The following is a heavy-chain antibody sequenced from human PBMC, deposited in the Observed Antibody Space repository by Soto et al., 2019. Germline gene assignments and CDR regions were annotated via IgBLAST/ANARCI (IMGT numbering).Heavy chain of an antibody. J-gene: IGHJ6*02. CDR3: TIGSSSHYYYYGMDV. V-gene: IGHV3-49*03. Sequence: GGSLRLSCTASGFTFGDYAMSCFRQAPGKGLEWVGFIRSKAYGGTTEYAASVKGRFTISRDDSKSIAYLQMNSLKTEDTAVYYCTIGSSSHYYYYGMDVWGQGTKVTVSS. CDR1: GFTFGDYA. CDR2: IRSKAYGGTT. D-gene: IGHD6-6*01.